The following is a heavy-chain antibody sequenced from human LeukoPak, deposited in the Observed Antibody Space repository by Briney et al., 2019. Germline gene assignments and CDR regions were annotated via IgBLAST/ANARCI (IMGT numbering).Heavy chain of an antibody. J-gene: IGHJ3*02. D-gene: IGHD5-18*01. CDR2: IYYSGST. V-gene: IGHV4-31*03. Sequence: PSETLSLTCTVSGGSINSGGYYWSWIRQRPGRGLEWIGYIYYSGSTYYNPSLKSRVTISVDTSKNQFSLELSSVTAADTAVYYCARDEGFTYGLDAFDIWGQGTMVTVSS. CDR3: ARDEGFTYGLDAFDI. CDR1: GGSINSGGYY.